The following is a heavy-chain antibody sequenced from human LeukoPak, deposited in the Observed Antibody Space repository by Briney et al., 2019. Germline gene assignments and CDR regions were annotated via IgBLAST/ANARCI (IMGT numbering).Heavy chain of an antibody. CDR3: AKDLTAVVPAAEGNSYYYGMDV. CDR1: GFTFDDYA. D-gene: IGHD2-2*01. V-gene: IGHV3-9*01. Sequence: GGSLRLSCAASGFTFDDYAMHWVRQAPGKGLEWVSGISWNSGSIGYADSVKGRFTISRDNAKNSLYLQMNSLRAEDTAVYYCAKDLTAVVPAAEGNSYYYGMDVWGQGTTVTVSS. CDR2: ISWNSGSI. J-gene: IGHJ6*02.